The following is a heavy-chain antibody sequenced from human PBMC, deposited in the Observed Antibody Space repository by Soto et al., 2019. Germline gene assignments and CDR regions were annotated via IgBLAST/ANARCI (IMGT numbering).Heavy chain of an antibody. CDR2: IYPGDSDT. D-gene: IGHD3-10*01. CDR1: GYSFTSYW. Sequence: PGESLKISCKGSGYSFTSYWIGWVRQMPGKGLEWMGIIYPGDSDTRYSPSFQGQVTISADKSISTAYLQWSSLKASDTAMYYCARLGSLVFADGSGRSYGRDVWGQGTTVTVSS. CDR3: ARLGSLVFADGSGRSYGRDV. J-gene: IGHJ6*02. V-gene: IGHV5-51*01.